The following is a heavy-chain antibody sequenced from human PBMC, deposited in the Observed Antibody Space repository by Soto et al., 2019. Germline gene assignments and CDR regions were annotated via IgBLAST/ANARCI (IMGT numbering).Heavy chain of an antibody. CDR3: ANVLGY. J-gene: IGHJ4*02. CDR1: GFTFGSYV. CDR2: ISTSGGNT. Sequence: EVQLLESGGTLVQPGGSLRLSCVGSGFTFGSYVMNWVRQAPGKGLQWVSGISTSGGNTYYADSVKGRFTISRDNSKNTLYLKMNSLRAYDTAVYYCANVLGYWGQGTLVTVSS. D-gene: IGHD3-16*01. V-gene: IGHV3-23*01.